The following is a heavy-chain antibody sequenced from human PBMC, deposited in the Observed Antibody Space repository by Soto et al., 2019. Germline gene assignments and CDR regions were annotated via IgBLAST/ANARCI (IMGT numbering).Heavy chain of an antibody. CDR3: ASESGGLRSDFDY. D-gene: IGHD3-10*01. CDR1: GFTFTRYS. Sequence: GGSLRLSCAASGFTFTRYSMNWVRQAPGKGLEWVSSISSTTNYIYYGDSMKGRFTISRDNAKNSLYLEMNSLRAEDTAVYYCASESGGLRSDFDYWGQGALVTVSS. V-gene: IGHV3-21*06. CDR2: ISSTTNYI. J-gene: IGHJ4*02.